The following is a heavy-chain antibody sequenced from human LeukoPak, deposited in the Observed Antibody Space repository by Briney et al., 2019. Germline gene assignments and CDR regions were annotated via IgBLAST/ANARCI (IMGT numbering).Heavy chain of an antibody. D-gene: IGHD2-2*01. Sequence: SVKVSCKASGGTFSSYAISWVRQAPGQVLEWMGRIIPILGIANYAQKFQGRVTITADKSTSTAYMELSSLRSEDTAVYYCARSVPPRYCSSTSCYYFYVYNWFDPWGQGTLVTVSS. CDR2: IIPILGIA. V-gene: IGHV1-69*04. J-gene: IGHJ5*02. CDR1: GGTFSSYA. CDR3: ARSVPPRYCSSTSCYYFYVYNWFDP.